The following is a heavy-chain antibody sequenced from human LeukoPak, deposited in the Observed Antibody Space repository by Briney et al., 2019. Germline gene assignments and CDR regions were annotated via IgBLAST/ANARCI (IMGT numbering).Heavy chain of an antibody. J-gene: IGHJ3*02. Sequence: SETLSLTFAVSGYSISSGYYWGWIRQPPGKGLEWIGSIYHSGSTYYNPSLKSRVTISVDTSKNQFSLKLSSVTAADTAVYYCARDLAVAGRGDAFDIWGQGTMVTVSS. CDR3: ARDLAVAGRGDAFDI. CDR2: IYHSGST. CDR1: GYSISSGYY. D-gene: IGHD6-19*01. V-gene: IGHV4-38-2*02.